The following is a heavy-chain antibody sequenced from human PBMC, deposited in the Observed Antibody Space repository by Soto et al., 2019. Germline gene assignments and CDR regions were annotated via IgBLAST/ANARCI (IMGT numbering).Heavy chain of an antibody. CDR1: QFSLSGSV. J-gene: IGHJ4*02. V-gene: IGHV3-30*03. CDR3: VRDLALMADY. D-gene: IGHD3-16*01. CDR2: ILYDGSKK. Sequence: GGSLRLSCTASQFSLSGSVIYWVRQAPGKGLQWVAQILYDGSKKHYADSVRGRFTITRDNSKNTVYLQMDSLRVDDTAMYYCVRDLALMADYWGQGTLVTVSS.